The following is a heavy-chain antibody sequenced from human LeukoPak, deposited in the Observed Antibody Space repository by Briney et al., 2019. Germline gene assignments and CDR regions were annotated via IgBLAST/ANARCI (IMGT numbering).Heavy chain of an antibody. V-gene: IGHV4-38-2*01. CDR2: IYYSGST. Sequence: PSETLSLTCSVSGYSIRSGYQWGWIRQAPGKGLEWIGYIYYSGSTNYKSSLKSRVTISVDTSKNQFSLKLSSVTAADTAVYYCARLTGYSSESWFDPWGQGTLVTVSS. CDR1: GYSIRSGYQ. CDR3: ARLTGYSSESWFDP. J-gene: IGHJ5*02. D-gene: IGHD3-9*01.